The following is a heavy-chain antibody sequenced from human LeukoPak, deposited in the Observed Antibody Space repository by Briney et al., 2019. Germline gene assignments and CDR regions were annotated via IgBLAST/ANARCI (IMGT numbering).Heavy chain of an antibody. CDR1: GGSISSGGYS. Sequence: PSETLSLTCAVSGGSISSGGYSWSWIRQPPGKGLEWIGYIYHSGSTYYNPSLKSRVTISVDRSKNQFSLKLSSVTAADTAVYYCAREAVTTGRGFDYWGQGTLVTVSP. CDR3: AREAVTTGRGFDY. D-gene: IGHD4-17*01. J-gene: IGHJ4*02. V-gene: IGHV4-30-2*01. CDR2: IYHSGST.